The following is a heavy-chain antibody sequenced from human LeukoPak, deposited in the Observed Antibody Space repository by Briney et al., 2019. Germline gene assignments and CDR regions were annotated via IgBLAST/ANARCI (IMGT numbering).Heavy chain of an antibody. V-gene: IGHV3-7*01. CDR3: ARISFRSPDY. D-gene: IGHD2/OR15-2a*01. Sequence: GGSLRLSCVDSEVIFSNFWMTWVRQAPGKGLEGVANINQDGSEKYSADSVRGRFTISRDNAKNSLYLQMDSLRVEDTAVYFCARISFRSPDYWGQGTLVTISS. CDR1: EVIFSNFW. CDR2: INQDGSEK. J-gene: IGHJ4*02.